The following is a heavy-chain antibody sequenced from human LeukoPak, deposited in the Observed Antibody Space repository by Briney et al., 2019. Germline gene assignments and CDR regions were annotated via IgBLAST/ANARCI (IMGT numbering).Heavy chain of an antibody. CDR1: GFTFSDYY. D-gene: IGHD6-13*01. Sequence: PGGSLRLSCAASGFTFSDYYMSWIRQAPGKGLEWVSGISGSGSSTYYADSVSGRFTISRDNSKNTLYLQMNSLRAEDAAEYYCEKAYGAPGDSYFVYWGQGSMVTDSS. CDR3: EKAYGAPGDSYFVY. V-gene: IGHV3-23*01. J-gene: IGHJ4*02. CDR2: ISGSGSST.